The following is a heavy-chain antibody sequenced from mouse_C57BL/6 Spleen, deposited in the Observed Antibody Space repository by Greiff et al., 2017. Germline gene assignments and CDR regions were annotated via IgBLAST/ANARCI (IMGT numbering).Heavy chain of an antibody. CDR2: IDPSDSYT. V-gene: IGHV1-69*01. J-gene: IGHJ3*01. D-gene: IGHD2-4*01. CDR1: GYTFTSYW. CDR3: ARGEYYDYDRFAY. Sequence: VQLQQPGAELVMPGASVKLSCKASGYTFTSYWMHWVKQRPGQGLEWIGEIDPSDSYTNYNQKFKGKSTLTVDKSSSTAYMQLSSLTSEDSAVYYCARGEYYDYDRFAYWGQGTLVTVSA.